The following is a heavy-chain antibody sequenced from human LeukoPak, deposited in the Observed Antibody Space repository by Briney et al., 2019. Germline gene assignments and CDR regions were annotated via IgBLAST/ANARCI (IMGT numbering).Heavy chain of an antibody. D-gene: IGHD3-10*01. CDR3: ARDHQDYYGSGSYYDY. CDR2: ISGSGGST. CDR1: GFTFSSYA. V-gene: IGHV3-23*01. J-gene: IGHJ4*02. Sequence: GGSLRLSCAASGFTFSSYAMSWVRQAPGKGLEWVSAISGSGGSTYYADSVKGRFTISRDSSKNTLYLQMNSLRAEDTAVYYCARDHQDYYGSGSYYDYWGQGTLVTVSS.